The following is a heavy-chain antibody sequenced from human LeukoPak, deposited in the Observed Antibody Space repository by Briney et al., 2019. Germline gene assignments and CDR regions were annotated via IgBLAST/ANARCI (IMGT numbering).Heavy chain of an antibody. CDR3: ARDRVSSWLSDYYYYMDV. J-gene: IGHJ6*03. V-gene: IGHV1-69*05. Sequence: SVKLSCTASGRTFTSYAISWVRQAPGQGLEWMGGTIPIFGTANYAQKFQGRVTITTDESTSTAYMELSSLRSEDTAVYYCARDRVSSWLSDYYYYMDVWGKGTTVTVSS. CDR1: GRTFTSYA. D-gene: IGHD6-13*01. CDR2: TIPIFGTA.